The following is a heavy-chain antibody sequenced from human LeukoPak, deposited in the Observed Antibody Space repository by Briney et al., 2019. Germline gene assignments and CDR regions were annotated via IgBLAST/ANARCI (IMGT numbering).Heavy chain of an antibody. J-gene: IGHJ6*03. CDR2: INHSGST. D-gene: IGHD6-19*01. CDR1: GGSFSGYY. Sequence: SETLSLTCAVYGGSFSGYYWSWIRQPPGKGLEWIGEINHSGSTNYNPSLKSRVTISVDTSKNQFSLKLSSVTAADTAVYYCARQGPYSSGWSGYYYYYMDVWGKGTTVTISS. CDR3: ARQGPYSSGWSGYYYYYMDV. V-gene: IGHV4-34*01.